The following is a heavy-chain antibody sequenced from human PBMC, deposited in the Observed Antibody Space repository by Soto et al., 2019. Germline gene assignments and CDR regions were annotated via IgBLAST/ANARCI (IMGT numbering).Heavy chain of an antibody. CDR2: INPNSGGT. V-gene: IGHV1-2*04. J-gene: IGHJ6*02. Sequence: ASVKVSCKASGYTFTGYYMHWVRQAPGQGIEWMGWINPNSGGTNYAQKFQGWVTITRDTSISTAYMELSRPRSDDTAVYYCASGGLIAAAETYYYGMDVWGQGTTVTVSS. D-gene: IGHD6-13*01. CDR1: GYTFTGYY. CDR3: ASGGLIAAAETYYYGMDV.